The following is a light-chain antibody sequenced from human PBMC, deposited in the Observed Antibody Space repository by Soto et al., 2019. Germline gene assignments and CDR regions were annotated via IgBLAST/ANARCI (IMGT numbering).Light chain of an antibody. Sequence: SYELTQPPSVSVAPGQTARITCGEDNVGSDSVHWYQQKPGQAPVLVVSHNSDRPSGIPERFSGFNSGNTATLTISRVEAEDEGDFYCQVWDRGSDHPIFGGGTKVTVL. CDR2: HNS. CDR3: QVWDRGSDHPI. V-gene: IGLV3-21*02. CDR1: NVGSDS. J-gene: IGLJ2*01.